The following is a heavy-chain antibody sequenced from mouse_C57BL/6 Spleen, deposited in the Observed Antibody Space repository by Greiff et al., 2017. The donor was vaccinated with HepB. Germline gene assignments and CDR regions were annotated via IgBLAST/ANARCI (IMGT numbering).Heavy chain of an antibody. J-gene: IGHJ2*01. CDR3: ARDALDGYPFDY. Sequence: EVNVVESGGGLVQSGRSLRLSCATSGFTFSDFYMEWVRQAPGKGLEWIAASRNKANDYTTEYSASVKGRFIVSRDTSKSILYLQMNALRAEDTAIYYCARDALDGYPFDYWGQGTTLTVSS. CDR1: GFTFSDFY. CDR2: SRNKANDYTT. V-gene: IGHV7-1*01. D-gene: IGHD2-3*01.